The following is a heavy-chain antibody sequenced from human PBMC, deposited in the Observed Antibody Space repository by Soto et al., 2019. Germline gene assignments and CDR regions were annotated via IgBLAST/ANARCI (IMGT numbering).Heavy chain of an antibody. CDR3: ARDYGGAGGYYDSSGYYHYYYGMDV. V-gene: IGHV4-59*01. D-gene: IGHD3-22*01. CDR1: GGSISSYY. CDR2: IYYGGST. J-gene: IGHJ6*02. Sequence: SETLSLTCTVSGGSISSYYWSWIRQPPGKGLEWIGYIYYGGSTNYNPSLKSRVTISEDTSKNQFSLKLSSVTAADTAVYYCARDYGGAGGYYDSSGYYHYYYGMDVWGQGTTVTVSS.